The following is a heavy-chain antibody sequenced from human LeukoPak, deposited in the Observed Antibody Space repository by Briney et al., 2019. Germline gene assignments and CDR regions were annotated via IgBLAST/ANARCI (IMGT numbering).Heavy chain of an antibody. D-gene: IGHD5-12*01. CDR1: GYTFTGYY. V-gene: IGHV1-2*02. J-gene: IGHJ4*02. Sequence: GASVKVSCKASGYTFTGYYMHWVRQAPGQGLEWMGWINPNCGGTNYAQKFQGRVTMTRDTSISTAYMELSRLRSDDTAVYYCASSGYDGGGGPSPYYWGQGTLVTVSS. CDR2: INPNCGGT. CDR3: ASSGYDGGGGPSPYY.